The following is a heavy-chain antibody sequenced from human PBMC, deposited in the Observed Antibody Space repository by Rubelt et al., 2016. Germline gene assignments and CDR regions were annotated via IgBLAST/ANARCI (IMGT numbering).Heavy chain of an antibody. J-gene: IGHJ5*01. CDR3: ARMFSTGWYDS. CDR1: GFTFSSYA. V-gene: IGHV3-33*01. CDR2: IWYDGSMK. D-gene: IGHD2-8*02. Sequence: QVHLVESGGGVVQPGRSLRLSCAASGFTFSSYAMPWFRPAPGKGLEWVVVIWYDGSMKYYADSVKGRFSISRDNSKYTLYLQMSTLRAEDTAVYECARMFSTGWYDSWGQGTLVTVSS.